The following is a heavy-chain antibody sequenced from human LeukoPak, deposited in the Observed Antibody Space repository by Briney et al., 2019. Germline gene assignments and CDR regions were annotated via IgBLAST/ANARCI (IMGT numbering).Heavy chain of an antibody. CDR2: INPGGGTT. D-gene: IGHD6-19*01. Sequence: EASVKGSCKASEYSFNSYYMHWVRQAPGQGLEWMGMINPGGGTTTHTQKFQGRVTMTSDTSTSTVHMQLSSLRSDDTAIYYCATDSSGWFPPHYFYYAMDVWGQGTTITVSS. CDR3: ATDSSGWFPPHYFYYAMDV. J-gene: IGHJ6*02. CDR1: EYSFNSYY. V-gene: IGHV1-46*02.